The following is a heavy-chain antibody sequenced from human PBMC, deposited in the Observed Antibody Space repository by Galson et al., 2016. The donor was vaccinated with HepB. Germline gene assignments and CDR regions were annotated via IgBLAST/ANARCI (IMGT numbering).Heavy chain of an antibody. J-gene: IGHJ4*02. D-gene: IGHD1-26*01. CDR1: GFTFSSYN. CDR3: ARDLHSGAYTFDY. V-gene: IGHV3-21*06. Sequence: SLRLSCAASGFTFSSYNMNWVRQAPGTGLEWVSSVTDNSDYKYYAASVKGRFTISRDNAKNSLYLQMNSLRDEDTAVYYCARDLHSGAYTFDYWGQGTLVTVSS. CDR2: VTDNSDYK.